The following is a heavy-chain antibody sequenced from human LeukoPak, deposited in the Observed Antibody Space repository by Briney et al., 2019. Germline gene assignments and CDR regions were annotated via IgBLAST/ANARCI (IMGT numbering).Heavy chain of an antibody. V-gene: IGHV1-18*01. D-gene: IGHD3-22*01. CDR3: ARDVEPYYYDSSGYSPFDY. CDR1: GYTFTSYG. Sequence: ASVKVSCKASGYTFTSYGISWVRQAPGQGREWMGWISAYNGNTNYAQKLQGRVTMTTDTSTSTAYMELRSLRSDDTAVYYCARDVEPYYYDSSGYSPFDYWGQGTLVTVSS. CDR2: ISAYNGNT. J-gene: IGHJ4*02.